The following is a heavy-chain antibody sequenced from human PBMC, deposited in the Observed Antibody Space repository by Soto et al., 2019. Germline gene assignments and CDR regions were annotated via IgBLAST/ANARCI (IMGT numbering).Heavy chain of an antibody. Sequence: AGGSLRLSCAASGFTFSSYSMNWVRQAPGKGLEWVSSISSSSSYIYYADSVKGRFTISRDNAKNSLYLQMNSLRAEDTAVYYCARVVTGTTGDWFDPWGQGTLVTVSS. V-gene: IGHV3-21*01. J-gene: IGHJ5*02. D-gene: IGHD1-7*01. CDR1: GFTFSSYS. CDR2: ISSSSSYI. CDR3: ARVVTGTTGDWFDP.